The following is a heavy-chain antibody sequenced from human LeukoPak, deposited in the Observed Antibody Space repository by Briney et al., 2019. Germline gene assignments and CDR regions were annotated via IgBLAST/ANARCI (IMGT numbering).Heavy chain of an antibody. V-gene: IGHV1-2*02. D-gene: IGHD3-22*01. Sequence: GASVKVSCKASGYTFTAHYLHWVRQAPGQGLEWMGWINPNSGDTNFAQKFQGRVTMTRDTSISTAYMDLSRLRSDDTAIYYCARSDGFIGYSSLGDSWGQGTLVTVSS. CDR2: INPNSGDT. CDR1: GYTFTAHY. J-gene: IGHJ5*01. CDR3: ARSDGFIGYSSLGDS.